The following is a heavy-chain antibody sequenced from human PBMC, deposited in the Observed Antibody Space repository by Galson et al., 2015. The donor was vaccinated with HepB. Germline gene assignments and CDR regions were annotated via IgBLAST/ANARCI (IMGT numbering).Heavy chain of an antibody. CDR1: GFTFSSYG. CDR3: AKDGAGLVSSGNLD. Sequence: SLRLSCAASGFTFSSYGMHWVRQAPGKGLEWVAVISYDGSNKYYADSVKGRFTISRDNSKNTLYLQMNSLRAEDTAVYYCAKDGAGLVSSGNLDWGQGTLVTVSS. CDR2: ISYDGSNK. V-gene: IGHV3-30*18. J-gene: IGHJ4*02. D-gene: IGHD6-19*01.